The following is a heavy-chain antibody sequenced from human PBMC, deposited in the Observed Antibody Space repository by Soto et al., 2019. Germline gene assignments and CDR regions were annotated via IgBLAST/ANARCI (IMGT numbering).Heavy chain of an antibody. D-gene: IGHD2-2*01. CDR2: IIPIFGTA. V-gene: IGHV1-69*13. J-gene: IGHJ5*02. CDR1: GYTLTELS. Sequence: SVKVSCKVSGYTLTELSIHWVRQAPGQGLEWMGGIIPIFGTANYAQKFQGRVTITADESTSTAYMELSSLRSEDTAVYYRARGGSRYQLLNNWFDPWGQGTLVTVSS. CDR3: ARGGSRYQLLNNWFDP.